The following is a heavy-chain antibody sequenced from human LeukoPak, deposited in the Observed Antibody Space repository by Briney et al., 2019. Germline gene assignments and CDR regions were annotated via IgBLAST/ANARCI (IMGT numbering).Heavy chain of an antibody. V-gene: IGHV1-8*01. D-gene: IGHD5-18*01. J-gene: IGHJ6*02. Sequence: ASVKVSCKASGYTFTSYDINWVRQATGQGLEWMGWMNPNSGNTGYAQKFQGRVTMTRNTSISTAYVELSSLRSEDTAVYYCAGVYSYGPYYYYGMDVWGQGTTVTVSS. CDR1: GYTFTSYD. CDR3: AGVYSYGPYYYYGMDV. CDR2: MNPNSGNT.